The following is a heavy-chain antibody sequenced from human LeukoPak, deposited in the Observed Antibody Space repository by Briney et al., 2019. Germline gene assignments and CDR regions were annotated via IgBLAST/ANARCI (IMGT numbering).Heavy chain of an antibody. CDR1: GITFSRYG. D-gene: IGHD3-10*02. Sequence: GGSLRLTCAASGITFSRYGMHWVRQASGKGLEWVTFIRYDGSIKYYADSVKGRFTISRDNAKNSLYLQMNSLRAEDTAVYYCAELGITMIGGVWGKGTTVTISS. CDR2: IRYDGSIK. V-gene: IGHV3-30*02. J-gene: IGHJ6*04. CDR3: AELGITMIGGV.